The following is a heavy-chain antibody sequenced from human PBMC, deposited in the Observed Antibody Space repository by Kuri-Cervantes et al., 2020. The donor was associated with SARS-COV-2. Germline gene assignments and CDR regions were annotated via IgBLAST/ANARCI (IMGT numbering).Heavy chain of an antibody. CDR3: ARDHGLMPLLGPFDY. D-gene: IGHD2-15*01. J-gene: IGHJ4*02. CDR2: ISHDGKNK. CDR1: GFNFSRTD. Sequence: GESLKISCAASGFNFSRTDMHWVRQAPGKGLEWVAVISHDGKNKKCIASGKGRFTISRDNSQNTLYLHMKSLRSEDTAVYYCARDHGLMPLLGPFDYWGQGTLVTVSS. V-gene: IGHV3-30*03.